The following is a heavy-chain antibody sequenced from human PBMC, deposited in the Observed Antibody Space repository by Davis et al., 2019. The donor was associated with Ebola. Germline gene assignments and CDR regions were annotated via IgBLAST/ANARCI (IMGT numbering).Heavy chain of an antibody. Sequence: SVKVSCKASGGTFSSYAISWVRQAPGQGLEWMGGIIPNFGTANYAQKLQGRVTMNTDTSTSTAYMELRSLRSDDTAVYYCARDRSTVTTMYYYGMDVWGQGTTVTVSS. V-gene: IGHV1-69*05. CDR3: ARDRSTVTTMYYYGMDV. CDR1: GGTFSSYA. J-gene: IGHJ6*02. D-gene: IGHD4-17*01. CDR2: IIPNFGTA.